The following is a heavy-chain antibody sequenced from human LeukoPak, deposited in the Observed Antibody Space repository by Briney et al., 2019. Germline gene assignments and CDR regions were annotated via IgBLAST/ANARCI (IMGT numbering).Heavy chain of an antibody. D-gene: IGHD1-26*01. Sequence: SGGSLRLSCAASEFTFSSYAMNWVRQAPGKGLEWVSAISGSGGSTYYADSVKGRFTISRDNSKNTLYLQMNSLRAEDTALYYCAKSYSGSYDNYFDYWGQGTLVIVSS. CDR2: ISGSGGST. CDR3: AKSYSGSYDNYFDY. CDR1: EFTFSSYA. V-gene: IGHV3-23*01. J-gene: IGHJ4*02.